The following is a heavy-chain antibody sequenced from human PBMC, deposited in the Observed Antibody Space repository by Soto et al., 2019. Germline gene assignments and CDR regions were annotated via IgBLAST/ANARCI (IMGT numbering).Heavy chain of an antibody. Sequence: GGSLRLSCAVSGFTFSVFGMHWVRQAPGKGPEWVAVISHDGNSKHYADSVKGRFTVSRDISTNMFFLQMNKLSAEDMATYYCARAGFERLYFDQWGRGTLVTVSS. D-gene: IGHD1-1*01. CDR1: GFTFSVFG. J-gene: IGHJ4*02. V-gene: IGHV3-30*03. CDR2: ISHDGNSK. CDR3: ARAGFERLYFDQ.